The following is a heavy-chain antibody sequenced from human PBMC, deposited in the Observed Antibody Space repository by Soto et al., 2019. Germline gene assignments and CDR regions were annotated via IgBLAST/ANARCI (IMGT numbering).Heavy chain of an antibody. V-gene: IGHV4-34*01. CDR3: ARGPSMGWFDP. CDR1: GGSFSGYY. Sequence: QVQLQQWGAGLLKPSETLSLTCAVYGGSFSGYYGSWIRQPPGKGLEWIGEINHSGSTNYNPSLKSRVTISVDTYTNQFSLKLSSVTAADTAVYYCARGPSMGWFDPWGQGTLVTVSS. CDR2: INHSGST. D-gene: IGHD3-10*01. J-gene: IGHJ5*02.